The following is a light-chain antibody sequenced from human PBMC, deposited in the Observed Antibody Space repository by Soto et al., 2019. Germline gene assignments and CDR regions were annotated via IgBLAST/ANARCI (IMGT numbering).Light chain of an antibody. CDR2: EVR. V-gene: IGLV2-14*01. CDR1: MRDVGAYNL. CDR3: SSYTSKSSLI. J-gene: IGLJ2*01. Sequence: QSALTQPASVSGSPGQSITISCAGTMRDVGAYNLVSWYQQHPGRAHQLIIYEVRNRPSGLSFRFSGSKSGNTASLTISGLQAEDDADYYCSSYTSKSSLIFGGGTKLTVL.